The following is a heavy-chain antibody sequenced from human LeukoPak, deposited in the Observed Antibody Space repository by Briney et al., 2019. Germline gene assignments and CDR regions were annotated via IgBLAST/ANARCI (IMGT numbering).Heavy chain of an antibody. CDR3: AHRPSTVVAATKVNWFDP. J-gene: IGHJ5*02. CDR2: IYWNDDK. CDR1: GFSLRTSGVG. Sequence: SGPTLLKPTQTLTLTCTFSGFSLRTSGVGVGWIRQPPGKALEWLSLIYWNDDKRYSPSLKSRLTITKDTSKNQVVLTMTNMDPVDTATYYCAHRPSTVVAATKVNWFDPWGQGTLVTVSS. V-gene: IGHV2-5*01. D-gene: IGHD2-15*01.